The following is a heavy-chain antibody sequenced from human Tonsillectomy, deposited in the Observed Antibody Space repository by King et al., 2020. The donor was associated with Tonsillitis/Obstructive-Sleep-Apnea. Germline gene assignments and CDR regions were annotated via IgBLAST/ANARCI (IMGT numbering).Heavy chain of an antibody. D-gene: IGHD3-3*01. J-gene: IGHJ4*02. CDR1: GYTFTSYY. Sequence: GQLVQSGAEVKKPGASVKVSCKASGYTFTSYYIHWVRQAPGQGLEWMGIINPSGGSTSYAQKFQGRVTMTRDTSTSTVYMELSNLRSEDTAVYFCARECVSKRSVDQWGQGTLVTVSS. CDR2: INPSGGST. CDR3: ARECVSKRSVDQ. V-gene: IGHV1-46*01.